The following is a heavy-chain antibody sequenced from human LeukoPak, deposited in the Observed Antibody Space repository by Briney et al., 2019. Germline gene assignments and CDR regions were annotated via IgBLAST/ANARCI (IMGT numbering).Heavy chain of an antibody. CDR3: AKQWLARRSYWYFDL. V-gene: IGHV4-59*01. Sequence: SETLSLTCTVSGGSISSYYWSWIRQPPGKGLEWIGYIYYSGSTNYNPSLKSRVTISVDTSKNQFSLKLSSVTAADTAVYYCAKQWLARRSYWYFDLWGRGTLVTVSS. CDR1: GGSISSYY. D-gene: IGHD6-19*01. CDR2: IYYSGST. J-gene: IGHJ2*01.